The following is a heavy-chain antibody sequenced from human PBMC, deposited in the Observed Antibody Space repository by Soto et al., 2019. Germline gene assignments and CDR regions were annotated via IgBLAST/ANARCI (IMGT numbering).Heavy chain of an antibody. V-gene: IGHV3-30-3*01. D-gene: IGHD3-16*01. Sequence: QVQLVESGGGVVQPGRSLRLSCAASGFTFSSYAMHWVRQAPGTGLEWVAVISYDGSNKYYADSVKARFTTSRDNSKNSLYLQMNSLRAEDTAVYYCARAYEGDYFDYWGQGNLVTVSS. CDR2: ISYDGSNK. J-gene: IGHJ4*02. CDR3: ARAYEGDYFDY. CDR1: GFTFSSYA.